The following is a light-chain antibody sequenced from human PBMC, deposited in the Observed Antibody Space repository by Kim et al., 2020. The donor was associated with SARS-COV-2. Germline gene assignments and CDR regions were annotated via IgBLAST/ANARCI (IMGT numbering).Light chain of an antibody. Sequence: SYELTQPPSVSVSPGQTASITCSGDKSGDKYACWYQQKPGQSPVLVIYQDSKRPSGIPERFSGSNSGNTATLTISGTQAMDEADYYCQAWDSSTVVFGGG. CDR2: QDS. V-gene: IGLV3-1*01. CDR3: QAWDSSTVV. CDR1: KSGDKY. J-gene: IGLJ2*01.